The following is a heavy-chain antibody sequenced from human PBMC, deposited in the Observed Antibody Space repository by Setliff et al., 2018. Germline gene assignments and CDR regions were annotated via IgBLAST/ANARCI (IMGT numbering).Heavy chain of an antibody. D-gene: IGHD5-18*01. CDR1: GGTFSRYA. CDR2: TIPNFGTT. J-gene: IGHJ6*03. V-gene: IGHV1-69*05. Sequence: GASVKVSRKASGGTFSRYAISWVRQAPGQGLEWLGGTIPNFGTTNYAQELQGRVTIITDESTSTAYMELSSLRFEDTAVYYCAREGVDTRSSTDYRYYMDVWGKGTTVTVSS. CDR3: AREGVDTRSSTDYRYYMDV.